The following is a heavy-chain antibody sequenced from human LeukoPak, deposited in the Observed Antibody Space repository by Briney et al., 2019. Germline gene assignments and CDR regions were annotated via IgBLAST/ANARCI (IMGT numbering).Heavy chain of an antibody. J-gene: IGHJ4*02. CDR1: GFTFSSYA. D-gene: IGHD6-19*01. CDR2: FSGSGGNT. V-gene: IGHV3-21*01. CDR3: ARWKVAGHFDY. Sequence: PGGSLRLSCAASGFTFSSYAMSWVRQAPGKGLEWVSTFSGSGGNTYYADSVKGRFTISRDNAKNSLYLQMNSLRAEDTAVYYCARWKVAGHFDYWGQGTLVTVSS.